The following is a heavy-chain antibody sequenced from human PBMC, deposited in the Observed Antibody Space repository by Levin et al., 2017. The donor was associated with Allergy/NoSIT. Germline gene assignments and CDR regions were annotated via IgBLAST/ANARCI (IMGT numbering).Heavy chain of an antibody. CDR3: ARDGHYYYYMDV. CDR1: GDFISSSNL. J-gene: IGHJ6*03. V-gene: IGHV4-4*02. CDR2: IYHSGST. Sequence: SETLSLTCTVSGDFISSSNLWSWVRQPPGKGLEWIGEIYHSGSTNYNPSLKSRVTISVDKSKNQFSLKLSSVTAADTAVYYCARDGHYYYYMDVWGKGTTVTVSS. D-gene: IGHD3/OR15-3a*01.